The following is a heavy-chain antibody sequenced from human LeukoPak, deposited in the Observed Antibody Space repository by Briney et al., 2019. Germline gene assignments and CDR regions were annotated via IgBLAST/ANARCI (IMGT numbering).Heavy chain of an antibody. CDR3: ARGGRGPDAFDI. V-gene: IGHV4-59*01. J-gene: IGHJ3*02. Sequence: SETLSLTCTVSGGSISSYYWSWIRQPPGKGLEWIGYIYYSGSTNYNPSLKGRVTISVDTSKNQFSLKLSSVTAADTAVYYCARGGRGPDAFDIWGQGTMVTVSS. CDR2: IYYSGST. D-gene: IGHD3-10*01. CDR1: GGSISSYY.